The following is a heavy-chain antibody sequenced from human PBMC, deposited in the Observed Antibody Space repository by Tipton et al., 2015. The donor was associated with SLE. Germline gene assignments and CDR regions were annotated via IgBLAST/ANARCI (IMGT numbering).Heavy chain of an antibody. Sequence: SLRLSCAASGFTFSSYWMHWVRQAPGKGLVWVSRINSDGSSTSYADSVKGRFTISRDNAKNTLYLQMNSLRAEDTAVYYCASTVGQWLVKAFDIWGQGTMVTVSS. J-gene: IGHJ3*02. D-gene: IGHD6-19*01. CDR2: INSDGSST. V-gene: IGHV3-74*01. CDR3: ASTVGQWLVKAFDI. CDR1: GFTFSSYW.